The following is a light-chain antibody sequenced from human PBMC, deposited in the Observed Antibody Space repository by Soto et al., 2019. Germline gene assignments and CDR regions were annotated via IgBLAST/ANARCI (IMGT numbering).Light chain of an antibody. V-gene: IGLV2-14*03. J-gene: IGLJ1*01. CDR2: DVS. Sequence: QSVLTQPASVSGSPGQSITISCTGTISDVGSYNYVSWYQQYPGKAPKLMIYDVSTRPSGVSDRFSGSKSGSTASLTISGLRAEDEADYYCGSYTTSSNYVFGTGTKVTVL. CDR3: GSYTTSSNYV. CDR1: ISDVGSYNY.